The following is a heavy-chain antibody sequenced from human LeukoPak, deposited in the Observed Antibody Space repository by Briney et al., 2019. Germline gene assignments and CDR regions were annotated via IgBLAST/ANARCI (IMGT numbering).Heavy chain of an antibody. CDR2: IWYDGSNK. CDR3: ARDLITMVRGAPVGY. J-gene: IGHJ4*02. V-gene: IGHV3-33*01. Sequence: GGSLRLSCAASGFTFSSYGMHWVRQAPGKGLEWVAVIWYDGSNKYYADSVKGRFTISRDNSKNTLYLQMNSLRAEDTAVYYCARDLITMVRGAPVGYWGQGTLVTVPS. D-gene: IGHD3-10*01. CDR1: GFTFSSYG.